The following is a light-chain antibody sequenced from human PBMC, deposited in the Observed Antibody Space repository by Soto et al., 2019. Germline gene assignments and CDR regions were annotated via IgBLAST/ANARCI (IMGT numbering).Light chain of an antibody. CDR1: SSDVGGENY. V-gene: IGLV2-8*01. CDR3: SSLKV. CDR2: EVT. Sequence: QSALTQPPSASGSPGQSVTISCTGTSSDVGGENYVSWYQQHPGKAPKLMIYEVTKRPSGVPDRFSGSKSGNTASLTVSGLQVEDEADYYCSSLKVFGGGTKLTVL. J-gene: IGLJ2*01.